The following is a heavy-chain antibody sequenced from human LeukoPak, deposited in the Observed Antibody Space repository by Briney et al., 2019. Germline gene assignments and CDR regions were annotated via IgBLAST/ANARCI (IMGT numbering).Heavy chain of an antibody. V-gene: IGHV1-46*01. CDR2: MNPSGGST. J-gene: IGHJ4*02. CDR1: GYTFTSYY. Sequence: GASVKVSCKASGYTFTSYYMHWVRQAPGQGLEWMGIMNPSGGSTSYAQKFQGRVTMTRDTSTSTVYMELSSLRSEDTAVYYCARGSHAYYYDSSGYPTDGSYFDYWGQGTLVTVSS. D-gene: IGHD3-22*01. CDR3: ARGSHAYYYDSSGYPTDGSYFDY.